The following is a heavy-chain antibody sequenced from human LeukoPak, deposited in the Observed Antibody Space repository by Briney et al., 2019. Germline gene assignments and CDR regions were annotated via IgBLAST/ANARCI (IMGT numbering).Heavy chain of an antibody. D-gene: IGHD6-6*01. Sequence: ASVKVSCKASGYTFTGYYMHWVRQAPGQGLEWMGWINPNSGGTNYAQKFQGRVTMTRDTSISTAYMELSRLRSDDTAVYHCASVSWYSSSSGFDYWGQGTLVTVSS. CDR2: INPNSGGT. J-gene: IGHJ4*02. V-gene: IGHV1-2*02. CDR1: GYTFTGYY. CDR3: ASVSWYSSSSGFDY.